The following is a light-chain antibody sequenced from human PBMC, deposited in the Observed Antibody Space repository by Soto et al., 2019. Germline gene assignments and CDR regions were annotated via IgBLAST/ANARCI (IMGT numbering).Light chain of an antibody. CDR2: DIA. V-gene: IGKV3-15*01. CDR3: QQYSSSGT. CDR1: QGIGDT. Sequence: EVVMRQSPATLSVSPGEGATLSCRASQGIGDTLARDQHKPGQTPRPLIYDIATRATGDPTRFSGSGSGTDFTLTISRLEPDDFAVYYCQQYSSSGTFGQGTKVDIK. J-gene: IGKJ1*01.